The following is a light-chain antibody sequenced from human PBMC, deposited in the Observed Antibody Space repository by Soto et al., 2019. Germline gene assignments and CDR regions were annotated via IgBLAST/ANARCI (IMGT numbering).Light chain of an antibody. CDR3: QQYNNWPYT. CDR1: QSVSSY. Sequence: EIVLTQSPATLSLSPGARATLSCRASQSVSSYLAWYQQKPGQAPRLLIYAASARATGIPARFSGSGSGTDFTLTISSLQSEDFAVYYCQQYNNWPYTFGQGTKVDIK. J-gene: IGKJ2*01. CDR2: AAS. V-gene: IGKV3-15*01.